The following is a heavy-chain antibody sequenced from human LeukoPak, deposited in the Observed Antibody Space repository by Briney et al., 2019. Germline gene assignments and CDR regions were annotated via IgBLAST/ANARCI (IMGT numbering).Heavy chain of an antibody. V-gene: IGHV4-39*01. J-gene: IGHJ4*02. D-gene: IGHD3-3*01. CDR1: GGSISSSSYY. Sequence: SETLSLTCTVSGGSISSSSYYWGWIRQPPGKGLEWTGSIYYSGSTYYNPSLKSRVTISVDTSKNQFSLKLSSVTAADTAVYYCARSLSYDFPDYWGQGTLVTVSS. CDR3: ARSLSYDFPDY. CDR2: IYYSGST.